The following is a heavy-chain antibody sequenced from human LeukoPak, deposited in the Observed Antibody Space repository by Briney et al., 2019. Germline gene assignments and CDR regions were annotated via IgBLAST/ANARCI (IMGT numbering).Heavy chain of an antibody. CDR2: INWNGGST. CDR1: GFTFDDYG. J-gene: IGHJ6*03. D-gene: IGHD2-2*01. V-gene: IGHV3-20*04. Sequence: PGGSLRLSCAASGFTFDDYGLSWVRQAPGKGLEWVSGINWNGGSTGYADSVRGRFTISRDNAKNSLYLQMNSLRAEDTALYYCAIDPDIVVVPAAQGYLDVWGKGTTVTVSS. CDR3: AIDPDIVVVPAAQGYLDV.